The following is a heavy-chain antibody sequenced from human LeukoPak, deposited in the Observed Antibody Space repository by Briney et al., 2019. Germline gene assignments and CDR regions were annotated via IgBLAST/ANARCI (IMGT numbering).Heavy chain of an antibody. Sequence: GGSLRLSCAASGFTFTSYSMNWVRQAPGKGLEWVSPIGGGGGSTYYADSVKGRFTISRDNSKNTLYLQVNSLRAEDTAVYYCAKGGKWGVTPFDYWGQGTLVTVSS. CDR3: AKGGKWGVTPFDY. CDR1: GFTFTSYS. CDR2: IGGGGGST. V-gene: IGHV3-23*01. D-gene: IGHD1-26*01. J-gene: IGHJ4*02.